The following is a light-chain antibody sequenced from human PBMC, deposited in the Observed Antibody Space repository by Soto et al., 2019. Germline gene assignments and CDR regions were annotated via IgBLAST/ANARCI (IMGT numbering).Light chain of an antibody. CDR3: SSYTSTGTPV. Sequence: QSVLTQPASVSGSLGQSITMSCTGTRTDVGGYNFVSWYQQHPDKAPKLLIYEVTNRPSGVSNRFSGSTSGNTASLTISGLQAEDEADYYCSSYTSTGTPVFGTGTKVTVL. CDR2: EVT. V-gene: IGLV2-14*01. J-gene: IGLJ1*01. CDR1: RTDVGGYNF.